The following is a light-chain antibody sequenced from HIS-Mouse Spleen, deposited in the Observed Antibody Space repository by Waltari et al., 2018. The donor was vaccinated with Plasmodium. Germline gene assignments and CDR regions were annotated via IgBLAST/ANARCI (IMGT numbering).Light chain of an antibody. J-gene: IGKJ2*01. CDR2: GAS. V-gene: IGKV3-20*01. Sequence: EIVLTQSPGTLSLSPGERATLSCRASQRVSSSYLAWYQQKPGQAPRLLIYGASSRDTGIPDMFSGSGSVTDFTLTISRLEPEDFAVYYCQQYGSSPYTFGQGTKLEIK. CDR1: QRVSSSY. CDR3: QQYGSSPYT.